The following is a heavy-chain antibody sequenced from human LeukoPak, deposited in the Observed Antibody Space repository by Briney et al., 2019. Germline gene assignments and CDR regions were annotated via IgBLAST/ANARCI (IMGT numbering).Heavy chain of an antibody. J-gene: IGHJ3*02. CDR3: ATTRYYYDSSDAFDI. CDR1: GGTFSSYA. D-gene: IGHD3-22*01. CDR2: IIPIFGTA. Sequence: ASVKVSCKASGGTFSSYAISWVRQAPGQGLEWMGRIIPIFGTANYAQKFQGRVTITADKSTSTAYMELSSLRSEDTAVYYCATTRYYYDSSDAFDIWGQGTIVTVSS. V-gene: IGHV1-69*06.